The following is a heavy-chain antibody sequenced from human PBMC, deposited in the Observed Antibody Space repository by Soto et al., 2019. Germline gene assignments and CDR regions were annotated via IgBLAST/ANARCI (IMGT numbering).Heavy chain of an antibody. CDR3: ARPDYGGKPKMS. V-gene: IGHV1-2*02. D-gene: IGHD4-17*01. CDR2: INPNVGVT. Sequence: ASVEVAFKASGYTLTGDCRHLFLHAPVQWLELVGWINPNVGVTNYAQNVQGRVSMTRDTSSSTAYMELNRLRSDDTAVYYCARPDYGGKPKMSWGPGPLLNVSS. J-gene: IGHJ4*02. CDR1: GYTLTGDC.